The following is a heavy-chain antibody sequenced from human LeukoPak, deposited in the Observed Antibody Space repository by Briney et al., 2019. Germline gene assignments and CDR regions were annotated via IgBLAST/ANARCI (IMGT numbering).Heavy chain of an antibody. D-gene: IGHD2/OR15-2a*01. CDR1: GFTFSSYA. J-gene: IGHJ3*02. CDR3: AKDSTARSGDAFDI. CDR2: ISGSGGST. V-gene: IGHV3-23*01. Sequence: PGGSLRPSCAASGFTFSSYAMSWVRQAPGKGLEWVSAISGSGGSTNYADSVKGRYTISRDNSKNTLYLQMNSLRAEDMALYYCAKDSTARSGDAFDIWGQGTMVTVSS.